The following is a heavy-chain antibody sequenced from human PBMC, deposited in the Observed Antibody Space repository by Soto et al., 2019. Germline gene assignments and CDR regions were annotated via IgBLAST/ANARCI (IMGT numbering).Heavy chain of an antibody. CDR3: AKGVVEVVAATIFDY. J-gene: IGHJ4*02. CDR2: ISSSSSTI. V-gene: IGHV3-48*01. CDR1: GFTFSSYS. D-gene: IGHD2-15*01. Sequence: PGGSLRLSCAASGFTFSSYSMNWVRQAPGKGLEWVSYISSSSSTIYYADSVKGRFTISRDNSKNTLYLQMNSLRAEDTAVYYCAKGVVEVVAATIFDYWGQGTLVTVSS.